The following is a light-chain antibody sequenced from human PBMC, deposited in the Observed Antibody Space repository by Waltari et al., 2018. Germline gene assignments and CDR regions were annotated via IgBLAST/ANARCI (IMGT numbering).Light chain of an antibody. CDR1: SGHSSYV. V-gene: IGLV4-69*01. Sequence: QLVLTQPPSASASLGASVKLTCTLSSGHSSYVIAWHQHQPGKGPRYLMKVNSDGSHFKVDGIPARFSGSSSGAERYLTISSLQSEDEADYYCQTWGTGILPWVFGGGTKLTVL. J-gene: IGLJ3*02. CDR2: VNSDGSH. CDR3: QTWGTGILPWV.